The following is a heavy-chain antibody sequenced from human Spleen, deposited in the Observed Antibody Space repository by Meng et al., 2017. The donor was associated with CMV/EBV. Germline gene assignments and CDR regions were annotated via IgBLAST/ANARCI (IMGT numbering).Heavy chain of an antibody. CDR3: ARDMIFGVIIGDF. V-gene: IGHV3-11*04. CDR2: IGGSGGTK. J-gene: IGHJ4*02. CDR1: GFTFSDDY. Sequence: ASGFTFSDDYMSWIRQAPGKGLEWVSCIGGSGGTKYYADSVKGRFTISRDNAKNSLFLQLNSLRAEDTAIYYCARDMIFGVIIGDFWGQGTLVTVSS. D-gene: IGHD3-3*01.